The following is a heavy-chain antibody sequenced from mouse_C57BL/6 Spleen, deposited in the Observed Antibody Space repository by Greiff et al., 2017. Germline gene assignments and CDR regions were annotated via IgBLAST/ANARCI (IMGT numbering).Heavy chain of an antibody. CDR1: GYTFTSYT. Sequence: QVHVKQSGAELARPGASVKMSCKASGYTFTSYTMHWVKQRPGQGLEWIGYINPSSGYTKYNQKFKDKATLTADKSSSTAYMQLSSLTSEDSAVYYCARPDYYGSRFDYWGQGTTLTVSS. D-gene: IGHD1-1*01. CDR3: ARPDYYGSRFDY. CDR2: INPSSGYT. J-gene: IGHJ2*01. V-gene: IGHV1-4*01.